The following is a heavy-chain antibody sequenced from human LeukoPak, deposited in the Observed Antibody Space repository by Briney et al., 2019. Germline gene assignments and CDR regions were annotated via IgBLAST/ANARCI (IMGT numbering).Heavy chain of an antibody. CDR2: INHSGST. CDR1: GGSFSGYY. V-gene: IGHV4-34*01. D-gene: IGHD3-10*01. Sequence: SSETLSLTCAVYGGSFSGYYWSWIRQTPGKGLEWIGEINHSGSTNYNPSLKSRVTISVDTSKNQFSLKLSSVTAADTAVYYCARGHYYGSGSCYNFDYWGQGTLVTVSS. CDR3: ARGHYYGSGSCYNFDY. J-gene: IGHJ4*02.